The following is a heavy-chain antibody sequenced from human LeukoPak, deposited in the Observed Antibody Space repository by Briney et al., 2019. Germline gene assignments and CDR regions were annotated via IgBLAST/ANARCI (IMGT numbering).Heavy chain of an antibody. CDR1: GFTLSNYD. D-gene: IGHD4-17*01. J-gene: IGHJ2*01. CDR2: IDIAGDT. Sequence: GGSLRLSCAASGFTLSNYDMHWVRQATGEGLEWVSGIDIAGDTYYPGSVRGRFTISRENAENSLYLQMNSLRAGDTGVYYCARTTVTSGPYWYFDLWGPGTLVTVS. CDR3: ARTTVTSGPYWYFDL. V-gene: IGHV3-13*01.